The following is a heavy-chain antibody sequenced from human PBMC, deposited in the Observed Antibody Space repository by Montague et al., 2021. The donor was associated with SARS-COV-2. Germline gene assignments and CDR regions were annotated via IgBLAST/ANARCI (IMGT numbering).Heavy chain of an antibody. V-gene: IGHV4-31*03. J-gene: IGHJ3*02. D-gene: IGHD3-22*01. CDR3: ARDSVYYDSSGYSYDAFDT. Sequence: TLSLTCTVSGGSISSCGYYWSWIRQHPGKGLEWLGYIYHTGSTXYNPSLKSRVTISKETSKNHFSLNLSSVTAADSAVYYCARDSVYYDSSGYSYDAFDTWGQGTKVTASS. CDR2: IYHTGST. CDR1: GGSISSCGYY.